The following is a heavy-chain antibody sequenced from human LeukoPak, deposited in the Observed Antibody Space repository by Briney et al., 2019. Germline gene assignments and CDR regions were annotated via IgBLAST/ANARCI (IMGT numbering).Heavy chain of an antibody. Sequence: SETLSLTCAVYGGSFSGYYWSWIRQPPGKGLEWIGEINHSGSTNYNPSLKSRVTISVDTSKNQFSLKLSSVTAADTAVYYCARGVYRPDQQPIYDSSGYYYDYWGQGTLVTVSS. J-gene: IGHJ4*02. CDR1: GGSFSGYY. V-gene: IGHV4-34*01. CDR3: ARGVYRPDQQPIYDSSGYYYDY. CDR2: INHSGST. D-gene: IGHD3-22*01.